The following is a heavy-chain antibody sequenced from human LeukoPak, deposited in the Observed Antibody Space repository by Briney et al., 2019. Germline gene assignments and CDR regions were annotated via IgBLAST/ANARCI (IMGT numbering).Heavy chain of an antibody. CDR3: ARSWFGGFDY. CDR2: ISYDGSNK. J-gene: IGHJ4*02. CDR1: GFTFSSYA. D-gene: IGHD3-10*01. Sequence: PGGSLRLSCAAPGFTFSSYAMHWVRQAAGKGLEWVAVISYDGSNKYYADSVKGRFTISRDNSKNTLYLQMNSLRAEDTAVYYCARSWFGGFDYWGQGTLVTVSS. V-gene: IGHV3-30-3*01.